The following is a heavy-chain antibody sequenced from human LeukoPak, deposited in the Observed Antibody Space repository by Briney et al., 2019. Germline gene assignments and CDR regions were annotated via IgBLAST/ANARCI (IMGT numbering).Heavy chain of an antibody. J-gene: IGHJ5*02. D-gene: IGHD4-23*01. CDR3: ARAGGRKNWFDP. CDR1: GGSISSGSYY. V-gene: IGHV4-61*01. CDR2: IYYSGST. Sequence: SQTLSLTCTVSGGSISSGSYYWSWIRQPPGKGLEWIGYIYYSGSTNYNPSLKSRVTISVDTSKNQFSLKLSSVTAADTAVYYCARAGGRKNWFDPWGQGTLVTVSS.